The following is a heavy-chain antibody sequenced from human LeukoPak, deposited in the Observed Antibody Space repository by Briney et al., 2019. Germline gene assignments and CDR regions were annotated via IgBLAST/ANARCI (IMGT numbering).Heavy chain of an antibody. CDR3: ARVAAAKEAFDI. CDR1: GFTFSNYA. J-gene: IGHJ3*02. CDR2: ISSSSSYI. Sequence: GGSLRLSCAASGFTFSNYAMSWVRQAPGKGLEWVSSISSSSSYIYYADSVKGRFTISRDNAKNSLYLQMNSLRAEDTAVYYCARVAAAKEAFDIWGQGTMVTVSS. D-gene: IGHD6-13*01. V-gene: IGHV3-21*01.